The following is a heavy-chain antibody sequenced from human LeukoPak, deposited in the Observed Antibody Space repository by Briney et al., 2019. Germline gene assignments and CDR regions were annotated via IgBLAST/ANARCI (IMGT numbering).Heavy chain of an antibody. Sequence: PGGSLRLSCAASGFTVSSYYMSWVRQAPGKGLEWVSVIYSGGSTYYADSVKGRFTISRDNSKNTLYLQMNSLRAEDTAVNYCASDGGFSGRDYWGQGTLVTVSS. V-gene: IGHV3-53*01. CDR2: IYSGGST. D-gene: IGHD3-10*01. CDR3: ASDGGFSGRDY. J-gene: IGHJ4*02. CDR1: GFTVSSYY.